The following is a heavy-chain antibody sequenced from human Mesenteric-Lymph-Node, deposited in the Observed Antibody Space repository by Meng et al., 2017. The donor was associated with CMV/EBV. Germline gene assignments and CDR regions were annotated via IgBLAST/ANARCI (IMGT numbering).Heavy chain of an antibody. D-gene: IGHD3-16*01. CDR1: GGSISSSNW. CDR3: ARGRYSWGE. J-gene: IGHJ4*02. Sequence: GSLRLSCAVSGGSISSSNWWSWVRQPPGKGLEWIGEIYHSVSTNYNPSLKSRVTISVDTSKNQFSLKLTSVTAADTAVYYCARGRYSWGEWGQGTLVTVSS. V-gene: IGHV4-4*02. CDR2: IYHSVST.